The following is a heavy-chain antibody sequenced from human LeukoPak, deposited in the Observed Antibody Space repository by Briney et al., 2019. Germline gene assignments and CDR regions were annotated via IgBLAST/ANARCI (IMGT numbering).Heavy chain of an antibody. V-gene: IGHV4-39*01. CDR2: ICYSGTT. CDR3: ARHRRGGIGDFDP. CDR1: GGSISSSNYC. D-gene: IGHD3-16*01. Sequence: SETLSLTCTVSGGSISSSNYCWDWIRPPPGQGLEWIGSICYSGTTYYKPSLKSRVIISVDTSKNQFSLKLSSVTAADTAVYYCARHRRGGIGDFDPWGQGTLVAVSS. J-gene: IGHJ5*02.